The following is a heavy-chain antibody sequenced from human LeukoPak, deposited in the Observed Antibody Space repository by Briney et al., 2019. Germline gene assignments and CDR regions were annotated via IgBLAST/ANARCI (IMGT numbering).Heavy chain of an antibody. D-gene: IGHD3-22*01. CDR3: AKAYGSNGYYQLPIDF. CDR2: ITAGGDTT. V-gene: IGHV3-23*01. CDR1: GFTFSSNA. Sequence: GGSLRLSCAASGFTFSSNAMTWVRQAPGQGLECVTAITAGGDTTYYADSVKGRFTISRDNSRNTLYLQLNALRAEDTAVYYCAKAYGSNGYYQLPIDFWGQGTLVTVSS. J-gene: IGHJ4*02.